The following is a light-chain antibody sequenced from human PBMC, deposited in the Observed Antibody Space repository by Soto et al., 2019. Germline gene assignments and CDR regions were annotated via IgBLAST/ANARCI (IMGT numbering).Light chain of an antibody. CDR2: WAS. Sequence: DIVLTQSPDSLAVSLGERATINCKSSQSLLYRSNNKNYLAWYQQKPGQPLKLLISWASTRESGVPDRFSGSGSGADFTLTISRXQAEDVAVYYCQHYYSAPRTFGQGTKVDIK. CDR1: QSLLYRSNNKNY. J-gene: IGKJ1*01. CDR3: QHYYSAPRT. V-gene: IGKV4-1*01.